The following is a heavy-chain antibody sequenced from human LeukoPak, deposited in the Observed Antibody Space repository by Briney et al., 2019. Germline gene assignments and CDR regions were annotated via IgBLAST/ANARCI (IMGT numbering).Heavy chain of an antibody. Sequence: GESLKISCKASGYTFTHQWIGWVRQKSGSDLEWMGIIYPRDSDTRYSPSFQGHVSISADTSINTAYLEWSRLEASDTAIYYCARHSDVIGAIWGQGTLVTVSS. D-gene: IGHD3-10*01. CDR2: IYPRDSDT. CDR3: ARHSDVIGAI. J-gene: IGHJ4*02. CDR1: GYTFTHQW. V-gene: IGHV5-51*01.